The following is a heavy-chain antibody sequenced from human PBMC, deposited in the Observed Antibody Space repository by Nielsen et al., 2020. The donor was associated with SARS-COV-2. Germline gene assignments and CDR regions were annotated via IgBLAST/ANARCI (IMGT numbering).Heavy chain of an antibody. D-gene: IGHD6-25*01. CDR1: GGSISSYY. CDR3: ARAALDYDYGMDV. CDR2: IYYSGST. Sequence: SETLSLTCTVPGGSISSYYWSWIRQPPGKGLEWIGYIYYSGSTNYNPSLKSRVTISVDTSKNQFSLKVSSMTAADTAVYYCARAALDYDYGMDVWGQGTTVTVSS. V-gene: IGHV4-59*12. J-gene: IGHJ6*02.